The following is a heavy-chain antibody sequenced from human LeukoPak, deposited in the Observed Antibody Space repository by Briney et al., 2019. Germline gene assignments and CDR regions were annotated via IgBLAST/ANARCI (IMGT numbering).Heavy chain of an antibody. Sequence: GGSLRLSCAASGFTFSSYDMHWVRQATGKGLEWVSAIGTAGDTYYPGSVKGRFTISRDNSKNTLYLQMNSLRAEDTAVYYCAKSGYGSGSYYPRTYFDYWGQGTLVTVSS. CDR1: GFTFSSYD. CDR3: AKSGYGSGSYYPRTYFDY. V-gene: IGHV3-13*01. D-gene: IGHD3-10*01. CDR2: IGTAGDT. J-gene: IGHJ4*02.